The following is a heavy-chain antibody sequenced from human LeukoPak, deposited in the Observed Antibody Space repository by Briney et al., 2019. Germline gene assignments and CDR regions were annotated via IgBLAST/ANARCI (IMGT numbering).Heavy chain of an antibody. CDR1: GGPISIYY. V-gene: IGHV4-59*01. CDR3: ARHSSRYYYNTTGSQGFDP. D-gene: IGHD3-22*01. CDR2: VHYSGNT. Sequence: SETLSLTYTVSGGPISIYYWSWIRQPPTKGLEWIGYVHYSGNTNYNPSLESRVIISLETSKNLFSLQLKSLTAADTAVYYCARHSSRYYYNTTGSQGFDPWGQGTLVTVSS. J-gene: IGHJ5*02.